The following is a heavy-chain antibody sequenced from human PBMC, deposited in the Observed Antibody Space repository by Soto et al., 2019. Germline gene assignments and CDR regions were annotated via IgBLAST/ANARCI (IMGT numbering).Heavy chain of an antibody. J-gene: IGHJ4*02. CDR3: ARDRSTYDYGDYVLDY. CDR2: INPSGGST. V-gene: IGHV1-46*01. Sequence: ASVKVSCKASGYTFTSYYMHWVRQAPGQGLEWMGIINPSGGSTKYAQKFQGRVTMTRDTSTSTVYMELNSLRSEDTAMFFCARDRSTYDYGDYVLDYWGQGTLVTVSS. D-gene: IGHD4-17*01. CDR1: GYTFTSYY.